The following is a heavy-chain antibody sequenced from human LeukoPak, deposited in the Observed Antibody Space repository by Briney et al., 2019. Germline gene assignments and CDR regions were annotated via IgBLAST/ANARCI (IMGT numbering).Heavy chain of an antibody. D-gene: IGHD3-22*01. Sequence: PGGSLRLSCAASGFTFSSYSMNWVRQAPGKGLEWVSSISSSSSYIYYADSVKGRFTISRDNAKNSLYLQMNSLRAEDTAVYYCAGGGGDSSGYYYFPYYYYYYMDVWGKGTTVTVSS. V-gene: IGHV3-21*01. CDR1: GFTFSSYS. CDR2: ISSSSSYI. CDR3: AGGGGDSSGYYYFPYYYYYYMDV. J-gene: IGHJ6*03.